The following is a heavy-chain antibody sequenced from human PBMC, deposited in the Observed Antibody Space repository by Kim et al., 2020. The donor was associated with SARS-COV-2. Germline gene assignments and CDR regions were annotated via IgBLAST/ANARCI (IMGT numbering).Heavy chain of an antibody. Sequence: GGSLRLSCAASGFTFSSYGMHWVRQAPGKGLEWVAVISYDGSNKYYADSVKGRFTISRDNSKNTLYLQMNSLRAEDTAVYYCAKAPMIRGEGTSAWGQGTLVTVSS. V-gene: IGHV3-30*18. J-gene: IGHJ5*02. D-gene: IGHD3-22*01. CDR1: GFTFSSYG. CDR3: AKAPMIRGEGTSA. CDR2: ISYDGSNK.